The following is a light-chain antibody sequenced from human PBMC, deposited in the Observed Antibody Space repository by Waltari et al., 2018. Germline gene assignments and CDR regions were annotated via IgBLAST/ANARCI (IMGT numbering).Light chain of an antibody. J-gene: IGLJ3*02. CDR3: SSYTGSSTWV. CDR2: DVT. CDR1: SSDVVGDNN. Sequence: QSALTQPPASSGSPGQSITISCTGTSSDVVGDNNVAWYQQHVGKAPKLMIYDVTKRPSGVSYRFSGSKSGNTASLTISGLQAEDEADYYCSSYTGSSTWVFGGGTKLTVL. V-gene: IGLV2-14*01.